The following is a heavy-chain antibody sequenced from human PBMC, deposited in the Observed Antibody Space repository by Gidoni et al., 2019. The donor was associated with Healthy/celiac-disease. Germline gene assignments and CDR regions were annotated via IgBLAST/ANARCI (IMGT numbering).Heavy chain of an antibody. CDR1: GGSISSGSYS. CDR3: ARGFRYDFWRASPPPFDI. Sequence: QVQLPESGPGLVTPSQTLSLTCTVSGGSISSGSYSWSWIRQPAGKGLEWIGRIYTSGSTNYNPSLKSRVTISVDTSKNQFSLKLSSVTAADTAVYYCARGFRYDFWRASPPPFDIWGQGTMVTVSS. D-gene: IGHD3-3*01. V-gene: IGHV4-61*02. J-gene: IGHJ3*02. CDR2: IYTSGST.